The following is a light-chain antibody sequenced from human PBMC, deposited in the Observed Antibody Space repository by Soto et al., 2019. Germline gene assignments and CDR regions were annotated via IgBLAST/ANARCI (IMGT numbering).Light chain of an antibody. CDR2: AAS. CDR1: QSISSY. Sequence: IQMTQSRSSLSASVGDRVTITCRAMQSISSYLSWYQQKPGKAPKLLIYAASSLQSGVPSRFSGSGSGTDFTLTISSLQPEDFATYYCHQCYSTPQGFGQGTKVDIK. CDR3: HQCYSTPQG. J-gene: IGKJ1*01. V-gene: IGKV1-39*01.